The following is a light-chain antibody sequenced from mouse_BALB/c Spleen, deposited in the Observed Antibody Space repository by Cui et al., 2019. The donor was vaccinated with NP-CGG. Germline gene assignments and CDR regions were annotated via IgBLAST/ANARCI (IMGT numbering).Light chain of an antibody. J-gene: IGLJ1*01. V-gene: IGLV1*01. Sequence: QAFLTQEFALTTSPGETVTLTCRSSTGAVTTSNYANWVQGKPDHLFTGLIGGTNNRVPGVPARFSGSLIGDKAALTITGAQTEDEAIYFCALWYSNHWVFGGGTKLTVL. CDR1: TGAVTTSNY. CDR3: ALWYSNHWV. CDR2: GTN.